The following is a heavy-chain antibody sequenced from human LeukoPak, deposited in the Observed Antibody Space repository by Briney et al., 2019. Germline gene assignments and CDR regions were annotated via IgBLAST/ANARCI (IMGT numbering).Heavy chain of an antibody. CDR2: IYTSGST. Sequence: PSETLSLTCTVSGGSISSYYWSWIRQPAGKGLEWIGRIYTSGSTNYNPSLRSRVTMSVDTSKNQFSPKLSSVTAADTAVYYCARATYYYDSSGYPVGYYYYGMDVWGQGTTVTVSS. CDR1: GGSISSYY. D-gene: IGHD3-22*01. J-gene: IGHJ6*02. V-gene: IGHV4-4*07. CDR3: ARATYYYDSSGYPVGYYYYGMDV.